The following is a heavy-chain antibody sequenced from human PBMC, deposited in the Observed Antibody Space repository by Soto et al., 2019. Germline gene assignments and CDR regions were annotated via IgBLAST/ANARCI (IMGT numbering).Heavy chain of an antibody. J-gene: IGHJ4*02. D-gene: IGHD3-10*01. CDR2: IVVGSGNT. CDR3: AGGGLWLGEQPGVLDY. CDR1: GFTFTSSA. Sequence: SVKVSCKASGFTFTSSAVQWVRQARGQRLEWIGWIVVGSGNTNYAQKFQERVTITRDMSTSTAYMELSSLRSEDTAVYYCAGGGLWLGEQPGVLDYGGQGSLVIVSS. V-gene: IGHV1-58*01.